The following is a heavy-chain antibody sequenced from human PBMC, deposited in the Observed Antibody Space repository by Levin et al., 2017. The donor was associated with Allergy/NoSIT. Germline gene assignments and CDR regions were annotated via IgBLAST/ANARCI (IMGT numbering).Heavy chain of an antibody. V-gene: IGHV3-23*01. CDR2: ISGSGGST. CDR3: AKDSWRFCSSTSCYGAFDY. J-gene: IGHJ4*02. CDR1: GFTFSSYA. Sequence: GGSLRLSCAASGFTFSSYAMSWVRQAPGKGLEWVSAISGSGGSTYYADSVKGRFTISRDNSKNTLYLQMNSLRAEDTAVYYCAKDSWRFCSSTSCYGAFDYWGQGTLVTVSS. D-gene: IGHD2-2*01.